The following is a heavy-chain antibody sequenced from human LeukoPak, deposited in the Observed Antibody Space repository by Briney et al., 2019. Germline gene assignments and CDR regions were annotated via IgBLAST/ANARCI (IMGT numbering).Heavy chain of an antibody. V-gene: IGHV3-23*01. J-gene: IGHJ6*02. D-gene: IGHD3-16*01. CDR1: GFTFSIYT. CDR3: AKDLVAGPWGYYYYGMDV. Sequence: GGSLRLSCAASGFTFSIYTVNWVRQAPGKGLEWVSGVSGSGDTTYYADSVKGRFTISRDNSKNTLYLQMNSLRAEDTAVYYCAKDLVAGPWGYYYYGMDVWGQGTTVTVSS. CDR2: VSGSGDTT.